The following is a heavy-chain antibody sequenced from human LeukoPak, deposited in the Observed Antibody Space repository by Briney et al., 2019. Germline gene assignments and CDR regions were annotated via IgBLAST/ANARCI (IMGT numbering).Heavy chain of an antibody. CDR3: ARSTNRLDS. D-gene: IGHD1-14*01. V-gene: IGHV4-61*02. J-gene: IGHJ4*02. Sequence: SQTLPLTCTVSGASISGSISGGPYYWNWIRQPAGKGLEWIGRMYNGGTTINYSPSLKSRVTISVDTSKNQFSLNVTSVTAADTAVYYCARSTNRLDSWGQGTLVTVSS. CDR2: MYNGGTT. CDR1: GASISGSISGGPYY.